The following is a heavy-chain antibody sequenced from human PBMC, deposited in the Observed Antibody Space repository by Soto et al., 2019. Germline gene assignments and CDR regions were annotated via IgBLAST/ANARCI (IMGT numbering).Heavy chain of an antibody. CDR3: AREDDGGDRDYYGLDV. V-gene: IGHV4-30-4*01. Sequence: SETLSLTCTVSGGSISTDHYHWTWIRQTPGKGLEWIGYIHYSGSIHFNPSLQSRVSMSVDTSKNLFSLKLSSVTAADTAVYFSAREDDGGDRDYYGLDVWGQGTTVTVSS. CDR1: GGSISTDHYH. D-gene: IGHD2-21*02. CDR2: IHYSGSI. J-gene: IGHJ6*02.